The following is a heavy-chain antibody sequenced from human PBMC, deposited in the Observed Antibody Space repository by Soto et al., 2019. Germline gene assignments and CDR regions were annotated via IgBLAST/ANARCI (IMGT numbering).Heavy chain of an antibody. CDR2: IKQDGSEK. CDR3: AREGNVLRYFDWLPPYYYYYGMDV. CDR1: GFTFSSYW. D-gene: IGHD3-9*01. Sequence: GGSLRLSCAASGFTFSSYWMSWVRQAPGKGLEWVANIKQDGSEKYYVDSVKGRFTISRDNAKNSLYLQMNSLRAEDTAVYYCAREGNVLRYFDWLPPYYYYYGMDVWGQGTTVTVSS. J-gene: IGHJ6*02. V-gene: IGHV3-7*03.